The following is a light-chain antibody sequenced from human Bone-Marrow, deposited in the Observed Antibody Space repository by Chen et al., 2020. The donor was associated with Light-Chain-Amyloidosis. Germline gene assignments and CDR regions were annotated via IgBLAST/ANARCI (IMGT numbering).Light chain of an antibody. V-gene: IGLV3-21*02. J-gene: IGLJ3*02. CDR3: QVWDRSSDRPV. CDR2: DDS. CDR1: NIGSTS. Sequence: SYVLTQPSSVSVAPGQTVTIACGGNNIGSTSVHWYQQTPGQAPLLVVYDDSDRPSGIPERLSGSNSGNTATLTISRVESGDEADYYCQVWDRSSDRPVFGAGTKPTVL.